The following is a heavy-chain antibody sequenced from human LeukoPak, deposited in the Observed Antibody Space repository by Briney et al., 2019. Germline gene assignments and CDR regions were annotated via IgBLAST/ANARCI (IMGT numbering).Heavy chain of an antibody. CDR3: ARDGFWSGYPNWFDP. Sequence: ASVEVSCKASGYTFTSYAMHWVRQAPGQRLEWMGWINAGNGNTKYSQKFQGRVTITRDTSASTAYMELSSLRSEDTAVYYCARDGFWSGYPNWFDPWGQGTLVTVSS. CDR2: INAGNGNT. D-gene: IGHD3-3*01. J-gene: IGHJ5*02. V-gene: IGHV1-3*01. CDR1: GYTFTSYA.